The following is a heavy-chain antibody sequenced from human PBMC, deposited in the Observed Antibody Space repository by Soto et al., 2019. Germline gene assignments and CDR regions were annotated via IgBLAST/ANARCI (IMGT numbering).Heavy chain of an antibody. D-gene: IGHD3-10*01. CDR1: GYSFSGYD. CDR3: ARDSGAALYGEDALDI. V-gene: IGHV1-18*04. J-gene: IGHJ3*02. CDR2: ESTSIRST. Sequence: QGKLVQSGPEVKKPGASVKVSCTASGYSFSGYDITWVRQAPGQGLEWLGWESTSIRSTMSAEKLQGRLTMTTDTSTTTVYMELRGLTSDDTAVYYCARDSGAALYGEDALDIWGQGTMVSVSS.